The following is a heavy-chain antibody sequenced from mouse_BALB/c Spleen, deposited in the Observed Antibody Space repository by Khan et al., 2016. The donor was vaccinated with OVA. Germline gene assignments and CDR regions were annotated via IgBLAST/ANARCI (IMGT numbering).Heavy chain of an antibody. J-gene: IGHJ3*01. D-gene: IGHD2-4*01. Sequence: QVTLKESGPGILQPSQTLSLTCSFSGFSLSASGVSVSWIRQPSGKGLEWLAHIYWDDDKHYNPSLKSRLTISKVTSRNQVFLKITSVDTADTAPYYRARRPRGGYSDYLFTYWGQGTLVTVSA. CDR1: GFSLSASGVS. CDR2: IYWDDDK. CDR3: ARRPRGGYSDYLFTY. V-gene: IGHV8-12*01.